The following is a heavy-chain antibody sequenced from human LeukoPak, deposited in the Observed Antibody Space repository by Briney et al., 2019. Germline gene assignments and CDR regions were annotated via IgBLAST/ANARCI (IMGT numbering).Heavy chain of an antibody. V-gene: IGHV4-59*08. CDR2: VSYSGRT. Sequence: GSLRLSCAASGFTFSSYGMHWIRQPPGKGLECIGYVSYSGRTNHNPSLKSRVTISADTSKNQFSLKLTSVTAADTAVYYCARHERGAENLDYWGQGTLVTVSS. CDR1: GFTFSSYG. CDR3: ARHERGAENLDY. J-gene: IGHJ4*02. D-gene: IGHD1-1*01.